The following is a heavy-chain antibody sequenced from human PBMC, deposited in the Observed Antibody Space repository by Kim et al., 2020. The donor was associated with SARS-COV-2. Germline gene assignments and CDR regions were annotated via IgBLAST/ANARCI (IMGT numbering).Heavy chain of an antibody. D-gene: IGHD6-19*01. Sequence: ASVKVSCKASGYTFTSYGISWVRQAPGQGLEWMGWISAYNGNTNYAQKLQGRVTMTTDTSTSTAYMELRSLRSDDTAVYYCARNRGGPPGYSSGWGGNWFDTWGQGTLVTVSS. CDR2: ISAYNGNT. CDR1: GYTFTSYG. V-gene: IGHV1-18*04. J-gene: IGHJ5*02. CDR3: ARNRGGPPGYSSGWGGNWFDT.